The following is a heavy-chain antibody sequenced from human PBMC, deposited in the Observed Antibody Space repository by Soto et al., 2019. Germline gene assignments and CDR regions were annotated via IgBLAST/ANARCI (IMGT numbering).Heavy chain of an antibody. J-gene: IGHJ4*02. V-gene: IGHV5-51*01. D-gene: IGHD5-18*01. CDR2: IYPGDSDT. CDR3: AKDRQLGSSLYYFDY. Sequence: GESLKISCKDYGYSFTNNWIAWVRQMPGKGLEWMGSIYPGDSDTRYSPSFEGQVTISADEAIDTAYLQWSSLRGEDTAVYYCAKDRQLGSSLYYFDYWGQGTLVTVSS. CDR1: GYSFTNNW.